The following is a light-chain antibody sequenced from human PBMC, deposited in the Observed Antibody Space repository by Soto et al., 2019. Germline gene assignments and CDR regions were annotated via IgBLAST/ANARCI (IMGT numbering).Light chain of an antibody. J-gene: IGKJ4*01. V-gene: IGKV3-15*01. CDR3: QRYGSSSLS. CDR1: QSISDT. Sequence: ETVMTQSPATLSVSPGGRATLSCRASQSISDTLAWYQQKPGQAPRLLIHGASTRATGFPARFSGSGSGTDFTLTISRLEPGDFAVYYCQRYGSSSLSFGGGTKVDIK. CDR2: GAS.